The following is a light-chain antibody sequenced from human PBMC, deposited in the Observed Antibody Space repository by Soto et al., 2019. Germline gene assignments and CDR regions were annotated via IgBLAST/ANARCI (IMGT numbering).Light chain of an antibody. CDR2: XDS. J-gene: IGLJ2*01. V-gene: IGLV3-1*01. CDR1: KLGDKY. Sequence: SYELTQPPSVSVSPGQTASITCSGDKLGDKYACWYQQKPGQSPVLVIXXDSKXPXXIPXRXSXXXSGNTATLTISGTQAMXXADYYCQAWDSSTVVFGGGTKLTVL. CDR3: QAWDSSTVV.